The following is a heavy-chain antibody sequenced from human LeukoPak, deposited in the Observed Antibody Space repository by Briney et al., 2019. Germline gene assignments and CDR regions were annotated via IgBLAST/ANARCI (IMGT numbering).Heavy chain of an antibody. V-gene: IGHV4-59*08. CDR3: ATSRRWEGVEY. J-gene: IGHJ4*02. CDR1: GVAISSFY. D-gene: IGHD1-26*01. Sequence: SETLSLTCTVSGVAISSFYWSWIRQPPGKGLEWIGYIYYSGSTNYNPSLKSRVTISVDTSKNQFSLKLSPVTAAETAVYYCATSRRWEGVEYWGQGTLVTVSS. CDR2: IYYSGST.